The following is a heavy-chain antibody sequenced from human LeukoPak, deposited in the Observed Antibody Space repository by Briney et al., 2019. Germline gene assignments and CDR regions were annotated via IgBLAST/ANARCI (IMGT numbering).Heavy chain of an antibody. J-gene: IGHJ3*02. CDR2: IYHSGST. D-gene: IGHD2-2*01. CDR3: ARLYREGAFDI. Sequence: SETLSLTCTVSGGSISSYYWSWIRQPPGKGLEWIGYIYHSGSTYYNPSLKSRVTISVDRSKNQFSLKLSSVTAADTAVYYCARLYREGAFDIWGQGTMVTVSS. CDR1: GGSISSYY. V-gene: IGHV4-59*12.